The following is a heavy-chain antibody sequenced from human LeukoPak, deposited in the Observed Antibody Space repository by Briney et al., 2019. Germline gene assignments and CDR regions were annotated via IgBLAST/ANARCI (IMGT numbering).Heavy chain of an antibody. V-gene: IGHV4-59*01. Sequence: PSETLSLTCTVSGGSISSYYWSWIRQPPGKGLEWIGYIYYSGSTNCNPSLKSRVTISVDTSKNQFSLKLSSVTAADTAVYYCARGGGYYGSGSYYNDFDYWGQGTLVTVSS. D-gene: IGHD3-10*01. CDR1: GGSISSYY. CDR2: IYYSGST. J-gene: IGHJ4*02. CDR3: ARGGGYYGSGSYYNDFDY.